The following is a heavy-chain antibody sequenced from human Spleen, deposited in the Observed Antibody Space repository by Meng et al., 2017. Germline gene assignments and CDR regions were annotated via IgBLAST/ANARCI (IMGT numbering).Heavy chain of an antibody. Sequence: SETLSLTCAVYGGSFSGYYWSWIRQPPGKGLEGIGEINHSGSTNYNPSLKSRVTISVDTSKNQFSLKLSSVTAADTAVYYCARGHYDSSGYYLNDYWGQGTLVTVSS. CDR3: ARGHYDSSGYYLNDY. CDR2: INHSGST. CDR1: GGSFSGYY. D-gene: IGHD3-22*01. V-gene: IGHV4-34*01. J-gene: IGHJ4*02.